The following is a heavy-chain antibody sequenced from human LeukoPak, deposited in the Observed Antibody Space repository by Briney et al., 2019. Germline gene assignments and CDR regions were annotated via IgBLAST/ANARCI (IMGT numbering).Heavy chain of an antibody. CDR2: ASAYNGNT. Sequence: ASVKVSCKASGYTFTTYGITWVRQAPGQGLEWMGWASAYNGNTHYAQRLQGRVTMTTDTSTSTAYMELRSLRSDDTAVYYCARSEVVVATKGFDYWGQGTLVTVSS. CDR1: GYTFTTYG. D-gene: IGHD2-15*01. CDR3: ARSEVVVATKGFDY. J-gene: IGHJ4*02. V-gene: IGHV1-18*01.